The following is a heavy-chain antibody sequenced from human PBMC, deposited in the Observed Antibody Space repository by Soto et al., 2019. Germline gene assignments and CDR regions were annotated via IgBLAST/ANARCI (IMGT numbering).Heavy chain of an antibody. D-gene: IGHD2-2*01. CDR1: GYTFTSYA. J-gene: IGHJ4*02. CDR3: AREACSSTSCYVYFDY. Sequence: QVQLVQSGAEVKKPGASVKVSCKASGYTFTSYAMHWVRQAPGQRLEWMGWINAGNSNTKYSQKFQGRVTITRDTSASTAYMELSSLRSEDTAVYYCAREACSSTSCYVYFDYWGQGTLVTVSS. V-gene: IGHV1-3*01. CDR2: INAGNSNT.